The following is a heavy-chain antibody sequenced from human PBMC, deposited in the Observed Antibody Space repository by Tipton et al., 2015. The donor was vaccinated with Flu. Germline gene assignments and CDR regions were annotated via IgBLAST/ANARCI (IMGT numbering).Heavy chain of an antibody. CDR1: GFTFSRYA. Sequence: SLRLSCAASGFTFSRYAMSWVRQAPGKGLEWVASVSGGGGTTYFADSVKGRFTISRDFSKNTLYLQMNSLRAEDTAIYYCAKVIPELVAGLDSWGQGTLVTVSS. CDR3: AKVIPELVAGLDS. V-gene: IGHV3-23*01. D-gene: IGHD6-19*01. J-gene: IGHJ4*02. CDR2: VSGGGGTT.